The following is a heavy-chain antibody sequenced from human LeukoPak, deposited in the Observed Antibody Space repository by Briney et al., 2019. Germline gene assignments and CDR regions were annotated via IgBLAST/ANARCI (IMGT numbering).Heavy chain of an antibody. CDR3: AREKGGFDI. D-gene: IGHD2-15*01. CDR1: GFTFSAYT. J-gene: IGHJ3*02. Sequence: GGSLRLSCAASGFTFSAYTMQWVRQAPGKGLEYVSAISNNGGSTYYANSVKGRFTISRYNSKNTLYLQMGSLRAEDMAVYYCAREKGGFDIWGQGTMVTVSS. V-gene: IGHV3-64*01. CDR2: ISNNGGST.